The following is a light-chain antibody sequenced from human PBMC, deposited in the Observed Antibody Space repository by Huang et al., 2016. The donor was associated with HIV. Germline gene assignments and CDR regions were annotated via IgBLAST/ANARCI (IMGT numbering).Light chain of an antibody. V-gene: IGKV3-15*01. J-gene: IGKJ2*01. CDR1: QTVSSN. Sequence: EIVMTQSPATLSVSPGERATLSCRASQTVSSNLDWYQQKPGQAPRLLIKASSTRATDIPARFSGSGSGTEFTLTIGSLQSEDFAVYYCQHYRVWPPVYTFGQGTKLEIK. CDR3: QHYRVWPPVYT. CDR2: ASS.